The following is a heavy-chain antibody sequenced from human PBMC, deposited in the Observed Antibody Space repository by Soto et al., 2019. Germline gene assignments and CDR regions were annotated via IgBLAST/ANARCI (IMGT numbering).Heavy chain of an antibody. J-gene: IGHJ1*01. CDR1: GFTFSSYW. CDR2: ISNDGSST. CDR3: ARLPNKSPQN. Sequence: EVQLVESGGGLVQPGGSLRLSCVASGFTFSSYWMHWVRQAPGKGLVWVSSISNDGSSTSYADPVKGRFTISRDNAKNTLYLQINSRRAEDTAVYYCARLPNKSPQNWGQGTLVIVSP. V-gene: IGHV3-74*01.